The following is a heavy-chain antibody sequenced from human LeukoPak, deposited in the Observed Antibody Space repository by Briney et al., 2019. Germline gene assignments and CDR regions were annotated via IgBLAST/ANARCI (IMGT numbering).Heavy chain of an antibody. CDR2: ISRISSYI. CDR1: GFTFSSYS. D-gene: IGHD6-19*01. CDR3: ARDRVAVAGNYYCYYGMDV. V-gene: IGHV3-21*01. Sequence: GGSLRLSCAASGFTFSSYSMNWVRQAPGKGLEWVSSISRISSYIYYAHPVKGRFTISRENAKNPLYLQMDSLRAEDTAVYYCARDRVAVAGNYYCYYGMDVWGQGTTVTVSS. J-gene: IGHJ6*02.